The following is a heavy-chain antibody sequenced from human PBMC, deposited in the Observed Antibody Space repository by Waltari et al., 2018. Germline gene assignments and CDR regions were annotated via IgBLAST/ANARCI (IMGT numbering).Heavy chain of an antibody. CDR1: GFTFRIYA. Sequence: EVQLLESGGGLVQPGGALRLSCAASGFTFRIYAMNWVRQAPGKGLEWVSSITGGGGSIYYADSVKGRVTISRDNSQNTLYLQMDSLRAEDTAVYYWAKGPGVVGGIGFFDWWGQGSLVTVSS. D-gene: IGHD1-26*01. J-gene: IGHJ4*02. CDR3: AKGPGVVGGIGFFDW. V-gene: IGHV3-23*01. CDR2: ITGGGGSI.